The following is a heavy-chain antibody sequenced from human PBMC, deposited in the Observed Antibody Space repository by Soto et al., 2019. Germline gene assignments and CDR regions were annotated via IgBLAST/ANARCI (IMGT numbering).Heavy chain of an antibody. CDR1: GGSISSGGYY. CDR3: ARGRTSSPTPGDY. CDR2: IYYSGST. V-gene: IGHV4-31*03. Sequence: QVQLQESGPGLVKPSQTLSLPCTVSGGSISSGGYYWSWIRQHPGKGLEWIGYIYYSGSTYYNPSLKSRVTIAVDTSKNQFSLKLSSVTAADTAVYYCARGRTSSPTPGDYWGQGTLVTVSS. J-gene: IGHJ4*02. D-gene: IGHD2-2*01.